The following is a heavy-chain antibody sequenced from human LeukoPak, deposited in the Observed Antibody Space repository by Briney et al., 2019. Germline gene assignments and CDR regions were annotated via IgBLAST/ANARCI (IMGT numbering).Heavy chain of an antibody. D-gene: IGHD3-10*01. V-gene: IGHV4-38-2*02. Sequence: LETLSLTCTVSGYSISSGYYWGWIRQPPGKGLEWIGSIYHSGSTYYNPSLKSRVTISVDTSKNQFSLKLRSAHAALTAVYYCARDSGTTGEVKFAPWGQGTLVTVSS. CDR1: GYSISSGYY. J-gene: IGHJ5*02. CDR2: IYHSGST. CDR3: ARDSGTTGEVKFAP.